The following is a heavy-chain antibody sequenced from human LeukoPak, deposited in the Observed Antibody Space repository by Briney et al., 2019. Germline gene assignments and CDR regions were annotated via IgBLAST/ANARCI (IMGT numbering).Heavy chain of an antibody. Sequence: GGSLRLSCAASGFTFSSYAMHWVRQAPGKGLEWVAVISYDGSNKYYADSVKGRFTISRDNSKNTLYLQMNSLRAEDTAVYYCARDRDSNGYRYRYWGQGTLVTVSS. V-gene: IGHV3-30-3*01. CDR1: GFTFSSYA. CDR3: ARDRDSNGYRYRY. J-gene: IGHJ4*02. D-gene: IGHD3-22*01. CDR2: ISYDGSNK.